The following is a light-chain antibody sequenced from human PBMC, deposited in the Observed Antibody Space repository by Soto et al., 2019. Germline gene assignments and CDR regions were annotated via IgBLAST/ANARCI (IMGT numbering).Light chain of an antibody. CDR3: YSRA. CDR1: XTIITW. V-gene: IGKV1-5*01. Sequence: LRXTQSPSTLSSSVGDEVTITCRASXTIITWLSWYQKKTGXXPEXLIYDASTLESGVPSRLSGSGSETEFTITIGRVHPDDFATYFCYSRAFGQGTRLDIK. J-gene: IGKJ5*01. CDR2: DAS.